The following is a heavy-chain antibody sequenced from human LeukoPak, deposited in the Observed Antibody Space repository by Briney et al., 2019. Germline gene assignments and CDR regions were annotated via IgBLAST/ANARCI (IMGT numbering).Heavy chain of an antibody. Sequence: GGSLRLSCAASGFTFNYYWMKWVRQVPGKGLEWVANTNQDGSEKNYVDSVKGRFTISRDNAKNSLYLQMSSLRAEDTAVYYCARDHWSRYCGSTACPTAPDSDSWGQGTLVTVSS. D-gene: IGHD2-2*01. J-gene: IGHJ4*02. CDR1: GFTFNYYW. CDR3: ARDHWSRYCGSTACPTAPDSDS. V-gene: IGHV3-7*01. CDR2: TNQDGSEK.